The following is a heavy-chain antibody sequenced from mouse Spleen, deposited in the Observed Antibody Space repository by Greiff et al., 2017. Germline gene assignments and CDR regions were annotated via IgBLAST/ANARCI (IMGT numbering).Heavy chain of an antibody. D-gene: IGHD1-2*01. CDR1: GYSFTSYY. J-gene: IGHJ2*01. V-gene: IGHV1-66*01. CDR2: IYPGSGNT. CDR3: ANYYGYPLDY. Sequence: QVQLQQSGPELVKPGASVKISCKASGYSFTSYYIHWVKQRPGQGLEWIGWIYPGSGNTKYNEKFKGKATLTADTSSSTAYMQLSSLTSEDSAVYYCANYYGYPLDYWGQGTTLTVSS.